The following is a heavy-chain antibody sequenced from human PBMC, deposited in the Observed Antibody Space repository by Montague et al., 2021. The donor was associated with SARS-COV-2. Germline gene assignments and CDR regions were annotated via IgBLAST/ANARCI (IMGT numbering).Heavy chain of an antibody. CDR1: GFSLSTSGMC. D-gene: IGHD6-13*01. CDR2: IDWDDDK. CDR3: ARILGGPQLAPPYYYYYGMDV. V-gene: IGHV2-70*01. J-gene: IGHJ6*02. Sequence: PALVKPTQTLTQTCTFSGFSLSTSGMCVSWIRQPPGKALEWLALIDWDDDKYYSTSLKTRLTISKDTSKNQVVLTMTNMDPVDTATYYCARILGGPQLAPPYYYYYGMDVWGQGTTVTVSS.